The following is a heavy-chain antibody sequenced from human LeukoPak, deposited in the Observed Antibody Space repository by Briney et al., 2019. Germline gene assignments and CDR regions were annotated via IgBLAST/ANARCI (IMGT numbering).Heavy chain of an antibody. D-gene: IGHD3-10*01. CDR3: ARQRGQDRGFDH. Sequence: SETLSLTCTVSGGSISSSSYYWGWIRQPPGKGLEWIGSIYYSGSTYNNPSLKSRVTISVDTSKNQFSLKVSSVTAADTAVYYCARQRGQDRGFDHWGQGTLVTVSS. CDR2: IYYSGST. V-gene: IGHV4-39*01. CDR1: GGSISSSSYY. J-gene: IGHJ4*02.